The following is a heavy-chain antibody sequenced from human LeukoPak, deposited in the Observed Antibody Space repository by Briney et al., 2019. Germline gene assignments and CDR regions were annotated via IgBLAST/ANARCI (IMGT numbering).Heavy chain of an antibody. J-gene: IGHJ3*02. Sequence: SVTVSCKSSGGTFSSYAISWVRQPPGQGLEWMGGIITIFGTANYAQKFQGRVTITADKSTSTAYMELNSLRSEDTAVYYCAVHKGFRSGQDAFDIWGQGTMVTVSS. V-gene: IGHV1-69*06. CDR1: GGTFSSYA. D-gene: IGHD3-3*01. CDR2: IITIFGTA. CDR3: AVHKGFRSGQDAFDI.